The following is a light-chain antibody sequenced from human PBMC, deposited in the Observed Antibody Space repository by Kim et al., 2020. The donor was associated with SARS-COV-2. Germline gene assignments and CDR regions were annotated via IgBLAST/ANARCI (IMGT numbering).Light chain of an antibody. V-gene: IGLV7-46*01. Sequence: TVTSTCDNSAGPFTCSHYPYWIQQRPGQAPRTLIYDTSNPHSWTPARFSGSLIGGKAALTLSGAQPEDEADYYCLLTYGDPRPWVFGGGTQLTVL. J-gene: IGLJ3*02. CDR1: AGPFTCSHY. CDR3: LLTYGDPRPWV. CDR2: DTS.